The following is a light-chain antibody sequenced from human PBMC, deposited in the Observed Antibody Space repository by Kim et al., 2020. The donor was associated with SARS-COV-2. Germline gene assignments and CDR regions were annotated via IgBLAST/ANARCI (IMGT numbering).Light chain of an antibody. CDR2: GAS. V-gene: IGKV3-20*01. CDR1: QSVRSSY. J-gene: IGKJ1*01. CDR3: QSYDSSSSWA. Sequence: EIVLTQSPGTLSLSPGERATLSCRASQSVRSSYLAWYQQKPGQAPRLVISGASSRATGIPDRFSGGGSGTDFTLTISRLEPEDFAVYFCQSYDSSSSWAFGQGTKLEI.